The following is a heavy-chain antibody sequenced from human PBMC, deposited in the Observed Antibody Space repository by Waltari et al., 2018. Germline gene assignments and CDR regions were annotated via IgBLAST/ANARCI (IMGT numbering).Heavy chain of an antibody. D-gene: IGHD2-21*01. Sequence: EVQLVESGGGLIQPGGSLRLSGAASGFTVSSNYMSWVRQAPGKGVEWVSVIYSGGSTYYADSVKGRFTISRDNSKNTLYLQMNSLRAEDTAVYYCARVPPPGEGGYYFDYWGQGTLVTVSS. CDR1: GFTVSSNY. CDR2: IYSGGST. CDR3: ARVPPPGEGGYYFDY. J-gene: IGHJ4*02. V-gene: IGHV3-53*01.